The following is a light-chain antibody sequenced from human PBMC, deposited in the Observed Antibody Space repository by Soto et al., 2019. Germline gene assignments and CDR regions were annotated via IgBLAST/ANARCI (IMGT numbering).Light chain of an antibody. CDR1: QTISAF. Sequence: DFQMTQSPSSLSASVGDRVTITCRASQTISAFLNWYQHKPGKAPELLIFSASKLQTGVPSRFSGRGSGTAFTLTITSLRPEDFATYYCQQTYSPPGTFGQGTKVDIK. CDR2: SAS. V-gene: IGKV1-39*01. CDR3: QQTYSPPGT. J-gene: IGKJ1*01.